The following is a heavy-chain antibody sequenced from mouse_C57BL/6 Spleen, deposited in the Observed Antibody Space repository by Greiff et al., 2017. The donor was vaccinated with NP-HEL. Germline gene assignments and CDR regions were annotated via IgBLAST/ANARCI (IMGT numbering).Heavy chain of an antibody. D-gene: IGHD1-1*01. J-gene: IGHJ1*03. CDR1: GYTFTSYW. Sequence: VQLQQPGAELVKPGASVKMSCKASGYTFTSYWITWVKQRPGQGLEWIGDIYPGSGSTNYNEKFKSKATLTVDPSSSTAYMQLSSLTSEDSAVYYCARWYYGSSYWYFDVWGTGTTVTVSS. V-gene: IGHV1-55*01. CDR2: IYPGSGST. CDR3: ARWYYGSSYWYFDV.